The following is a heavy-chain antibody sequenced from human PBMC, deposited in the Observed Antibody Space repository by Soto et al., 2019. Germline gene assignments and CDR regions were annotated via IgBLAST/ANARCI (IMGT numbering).Heavy chain of an antibody. J-gene: IGHJ4*02. CDR1: GFTFSNYA. Sequence: TGGSLRLSCAASGFTFSNYAMTWVRQAPGKGPEWISTVNNGGGGTYYADSVKGRFTISRDNSKNTLYLQVSSLRAEDTAVYYCAKALGYWGQGTLVTVS. CDR3: AKALGY. V-gene: IGHV3-23*01. CDR2: VNNGGGGT.